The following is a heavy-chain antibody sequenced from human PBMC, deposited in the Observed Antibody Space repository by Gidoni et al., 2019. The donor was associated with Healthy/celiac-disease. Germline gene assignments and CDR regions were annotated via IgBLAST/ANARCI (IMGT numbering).Heavy chain of an antibody. CDR3: ARDLSGGSRPGSS. CDR2: ISSSSSYI. J-gene: IGHJ4*02. D-gene: IGHD1-26*01. V-gene: IGHV3-21*01. Sequence: EVQLVESGGGLVKPGGSLSLSCPASGFPFISYSMNWVRQAPGKGLEWVSSISSSSSYIYYADSVKGRFTISRDNAKNSLYLQMNSLRAEDTAVYYCARDLSGGSRPGSSWGQGTLVTVSS. CDR1: GFPFISYS.